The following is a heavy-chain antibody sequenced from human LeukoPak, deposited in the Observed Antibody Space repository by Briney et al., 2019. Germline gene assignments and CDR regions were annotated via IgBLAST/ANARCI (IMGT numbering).Heavy chain of an antibody. CDR2: IRNDGSIK. Sequence: GGSLRFSCAASGFTFSHFGMHWVRQAPGKGLEWVAFIRNDGSIKFFADSVKGRVAISRDNSKNTLYLQMNSLRVEDTALYYCAKDTPRPYFDYWGQGTLVTVSS. CDR3: AKDTPRPYFDY. J-gene: IGHJ4*02. V-gene: IGHV3-30*02. CDR1: GFTFSHFG.